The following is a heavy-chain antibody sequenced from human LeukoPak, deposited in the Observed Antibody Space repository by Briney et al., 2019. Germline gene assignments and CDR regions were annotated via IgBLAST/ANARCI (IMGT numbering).Heavy chain of an antibody. CDR2: ISDSGGST. CDR3: VRGYSFGPYGMDV. V-gene: IGHV3-64D*09. J-gene: IGHJ6*02. Sequence: GGSLRLSCSASGFPFSSYAMHWVRQAPGKGLEYVSAISDSGGSTFYADSVKGRFTISRDNSKNTLYLQMSSLRAEDTAVYFCVRGYSFGPYGMDVWGQGTTVTVSS. D-gene: IGHD2-15*01. CDR1: GFPFSSYA.